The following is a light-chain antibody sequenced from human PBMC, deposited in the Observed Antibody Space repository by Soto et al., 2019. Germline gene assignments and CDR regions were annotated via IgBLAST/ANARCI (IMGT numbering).Light chain of an antibody. CDR2: DAS. Sequence: EIVLTHSPATLSLSPWEIATLSCGASQSVSSSYLAWYQQKPGLAPRLLIYDASSRATGIPDRFSGSGSGTDFTLTISRLEPEDFAVYYCQQYGSSPITFGQGTRLEIK. V-gene: IGKV3D-20*01. J-gene: IGKJ5*01. CDR3: QQYGSSPIT. CDR1: QSVSSSY.